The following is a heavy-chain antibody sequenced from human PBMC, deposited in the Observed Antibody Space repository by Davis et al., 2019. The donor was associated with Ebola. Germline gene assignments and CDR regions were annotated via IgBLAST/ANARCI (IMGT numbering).Heavy chain of an antibody. CDR1: GYTFTSYA. Sequence: AASVKVSCKASGYTFTSYAMHWVRQAPGQRLEWMGWINAGNGNTKYSQKFQGRVTITRDTSASTAYMELSSLRSEDTAVYYCARDHRMYGMDVWGQGTTVTVSS. D-gene: IGHD1-14*01. CDR2: INAGNGNT. V-gene: IGHV1-3*01. CDR3: ARDHRMYGMDV. J-gene: IGHJ6*02.